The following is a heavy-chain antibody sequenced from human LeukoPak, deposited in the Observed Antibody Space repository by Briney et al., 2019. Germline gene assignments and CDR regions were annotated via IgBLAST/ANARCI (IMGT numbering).Heavy chain of an antibody. CDR3: TTDSPTPLLRYFDWSPLDY. V-gene: IGHV3-15*01. CDR1: GFTFSNAW. Sequence: GGSLRLSCAASGFTFSNAWMSWVRQAPGKGLEWVGRIKSKTDGGTTDYAAPVKGRFTISRDDSKNTLYLQMNSLKTEDTAVYYCTTDSPTPLLRYFDWSPLDYWGQGTLVTVSS. CDR2: IKSKTDGGTT. D-gene: IGHD3-9*01. J-gene: IGHJ4*02.